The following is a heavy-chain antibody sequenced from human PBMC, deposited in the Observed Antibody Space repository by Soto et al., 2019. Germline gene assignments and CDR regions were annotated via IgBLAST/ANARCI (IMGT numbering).Heavy chain of an antibody. V-gene: IGHV5-51*01. J-gene: IGHJ4*02. CDR1: GYRFSNYW. CDR2: INPGDSES. D-gene: IGHD4-4*01. CDR3: ARPSNNYVAH. Sequence: EYLKVSFKACGYRFSNYWIVWVRQMPGKGLEWMAIINPGDSESRYSPSFQGQVTISAAKSISTAYLQWNSLKASDTDMYYCARPSNNYVAHWGQGTLVTVSS.